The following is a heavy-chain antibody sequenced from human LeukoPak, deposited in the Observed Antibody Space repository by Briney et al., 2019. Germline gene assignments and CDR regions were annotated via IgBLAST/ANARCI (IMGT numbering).Heavy chain of an antibody. Sequence: GASVKVSCKASGGTFSNYAIMWVRQAPGQGLEWMGRIIPILGITTYAQKFQGRVTITADKSTSTAYMELSSLRSEDTAVFYCARVEGTTGPQIDSWGQGTLVTVSS. CDR2: IIPILGIT. D-gene: IGHD1-7*01. CDR3: ARVEGTTGPQIDS. V-gene: IGHV1-69*04. CDR1: GGTFSNYA. J-gene: IGHJ4*02.